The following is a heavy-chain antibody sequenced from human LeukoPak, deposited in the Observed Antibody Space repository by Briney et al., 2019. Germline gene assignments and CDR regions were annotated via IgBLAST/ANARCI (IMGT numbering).Heavy chain of an antibody. CDR1: GFTFSSYA. Sequence: GGSLRLSCAASGFTFSSYAMSWVRQAPGKGLEWVSAISGSGGSTYYADSVKGRFTISRDNSKNTVYLQLESLRAEDTAVYFCARDRDYPRDQFDYWGQGTLVTVSS. CDR3: ARDRDYPRDQFDY. CDR2: ISGSGGST. J-gene: IGHJ4*02. V-gene: IGHV3-23*01. D-gene: IGHD4-17*01.